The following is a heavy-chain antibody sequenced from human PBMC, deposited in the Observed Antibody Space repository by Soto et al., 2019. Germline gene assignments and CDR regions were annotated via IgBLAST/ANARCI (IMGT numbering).Heavy chain of an antibody. Sequence: SETLSLTCTVSGGSISSYYWSWIRQPPGKGLEWIGYIYYSGSTNYNPSLKSRVTISVDTSKNQFSLKLSSVTAADTAVYYCARYSGSYLVWAFDIWGQGTMVTVSS. V-gene: IGHV4-59*01. CDR2: IYYSGST. J-gene: IGHJ3*02. CDR3: ARYSGSYLVWAFDI. D-gene: IGHD1-26*01. CDR1: GGSISSYY.